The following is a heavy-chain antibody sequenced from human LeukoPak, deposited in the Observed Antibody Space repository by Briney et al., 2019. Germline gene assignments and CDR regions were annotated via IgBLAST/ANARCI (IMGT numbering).Heavy chain of an antibody. CDR2: IYSGGST. D-gene: IGHD2-21*02. Sequence: GGSLRLSCAASGFTFSSYAMSWVRQAPGKGLEWVSVIYSGGSTYYADSVKGRFTISRDNSKNTLYLQMNSLRAEDTAVYYCARAGNRCGGDCWAEDAFDIWGQGTTVTVSS. CDR3: ARAGNRCGGDCWAEDAFDI. CDR1: GFTFSSYA. V-gene: IGHV3-53*01. J-gene: IGHJ3*02.